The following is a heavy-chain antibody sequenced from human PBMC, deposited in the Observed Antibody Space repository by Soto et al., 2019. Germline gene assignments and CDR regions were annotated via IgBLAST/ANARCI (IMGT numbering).Heavy chain of an antibody. Sequence: LVQSGPDVKKPGTSVKVSCKTSGFTFGSSAVQWVRQVRGQRIEWIGCIVVASRYSNVAKKFQARVSLTRDLSTNTAFMELSSLTSEDSAMYYCAADVIGVAGAFDHWGQGTLVTVSS. D-gene: IGHD6-19*01. CDR2: IVVASRYS. J-gene: IGHJ4*02. CDR1: GFTFGSSA. V-gene: IGHV1-58*01. CDR3: AADVIGVAGAFDH.